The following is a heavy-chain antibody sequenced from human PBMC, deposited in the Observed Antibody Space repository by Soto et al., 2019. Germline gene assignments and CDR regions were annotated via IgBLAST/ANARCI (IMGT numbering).Heavy chain of an antibody. V-gene: IGHV4-61*01. CDR3: AREYNP. CDR1: GGSVSSDTSYY. CDR2: IYNNGNT. Sequence: SETLSLNWTVSGGSVSSDTSYYWTWIRQPPGKGLEWIGHIYNNGNTNYNPSLKSRVTISLDTSKNQFSLKLTSVTAADTALYYCAREYNPWGQGTLVTVS. D-gene: IGHD1-1*01. J-gene: IGHJ5*02.